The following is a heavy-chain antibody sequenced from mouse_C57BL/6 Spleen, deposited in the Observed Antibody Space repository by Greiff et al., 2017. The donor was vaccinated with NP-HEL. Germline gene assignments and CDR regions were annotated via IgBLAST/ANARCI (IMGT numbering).Heavy chain of an antibody. J-gene: IGHJ2*01. V-gene: IGHV1-81*01. D-gene: IGHD1-1*01. Sequence: QVQLQQSGAELARPGASVKLSCKASGYTFTSYGISWVKQRTGQGLEWIGEIYPRSGNTYYNEKFKGKATLTADKSSSTAYMELRSLTSEDSAVYFCARAGNLLRYFDYWGQGTTLTVSS. CDR3: ARAGNLLRYFDY. CDR2: IYPRSGNT. CDR1: GYTFTSYG.